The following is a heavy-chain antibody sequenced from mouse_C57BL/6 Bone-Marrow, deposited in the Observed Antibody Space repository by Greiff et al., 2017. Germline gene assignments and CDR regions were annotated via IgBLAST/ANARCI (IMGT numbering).Heavy chain of an antibody. CDR2: IRYDGSI. J-gene: IGHJ3*01. Sequence: EVQLQESGPGLVKPSQSLSLSCYVTGYSFTSGYYRNWNRQFPGSNLGWMGFIRYDGSINYNPTFKNRTSFTRDTSRNPFFLKLNSVTTEDAASYYCAREKAYWGQGTLVTVSA. CDR1: GYSFTSGYY. CDR3: AREKAY. V-gene: IGHV3-6*01.